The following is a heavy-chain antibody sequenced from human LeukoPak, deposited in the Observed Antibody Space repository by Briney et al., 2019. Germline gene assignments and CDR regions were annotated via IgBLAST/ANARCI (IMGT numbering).Heavy chain of an antibody. V-gene: IGHV3-53*01. CDR2: LYSDGNT. CDR1: GFTVITND. Sequence: GGSLRLSCAASGFTVITNDMTWVRQAPGKGLEWVSVLYSDGNTKYADSVQGRFTISRDNSKNTLYLEMNSLSPDDTAVYYCARGVEPLAAKTLEYWGQRTLVTVSS. D-gene: IGHD1-14*01. CDR3: ARGVEPLAAKTLEY. J-gene: IGHJ4*02.